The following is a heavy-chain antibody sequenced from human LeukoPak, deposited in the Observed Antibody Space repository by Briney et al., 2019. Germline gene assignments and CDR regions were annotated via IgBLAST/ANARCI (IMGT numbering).Heavy chain of an antibody. CDR3: ARGLYPYYYDSSVKNDAFDI. Sequence: ASVKVSCKASGYTFTGYYMHWVRQAPGQGLEWMGWINPNSGGTNYAQKLQGRVTMTRTTSISTAYMELSSLRSEDTAVYYCARGLYPYYYDSSVKNDAFDIWGQGTMVTVSS. J-gene: IGHJ3*02. CDR2: INPNSGGT. D-gene: IGHD3-22*01. V-gene: IGHV1-2*02. CDR1: GYTFTGYY.